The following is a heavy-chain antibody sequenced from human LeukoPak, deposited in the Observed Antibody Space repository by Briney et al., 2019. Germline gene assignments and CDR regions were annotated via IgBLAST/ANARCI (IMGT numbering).Heavy chain of an antibody. CDR3: AKDTTARPSDAFAV. CDR1: GFTFSSYA. D-gene: IGHD6-6*01. V-gene: IGHV3-23*01. Sequence: LSGGSLRLSCAASGFTFSSYAMSWVRQAPGKGLEWVSSVSGSVVHTYYADSVKGRLTISRDNSKNTLYLEMNNLRADDTAIYYCAKDTTARPSDAFAVWGQGTMVTVSS. CDR2: VSGSVVHT. J-gene: IGHJ3*01.